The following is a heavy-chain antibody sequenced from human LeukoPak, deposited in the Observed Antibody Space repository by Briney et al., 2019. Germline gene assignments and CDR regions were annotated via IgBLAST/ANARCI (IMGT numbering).Heavy chain of an antibody. CDR2: IYYSGST. CDR3: ARGAAGYSYG. J-gene: IGHJ4*02. D-gene: IGHD5-18*01. Sequence: SETLSLTCAVYGGSFSSYYWSWLRQPPGKGLEWIGHIYYSGSTNYNPSLKSRVTISIDTSKNQFSLRLSSVTAADTAVYYCARGAAGYSYGWGQGTLVTVSS. V-gene: IGHV4-59*01. CDR1: GGSFSSYY.